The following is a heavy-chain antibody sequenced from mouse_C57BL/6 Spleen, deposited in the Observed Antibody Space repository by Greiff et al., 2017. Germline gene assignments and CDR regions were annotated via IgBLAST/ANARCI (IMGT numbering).Heavy chain of an antibody. Sequence: EVQLQQSGAELVKPGASVKLSCTASGFNIKDYYMHWVKQRTEQGLEWIGRIDPADGETKYAPNFQGKATITADTSSNTACLQLSSLTSEDTAGYYCAGGGVGNLDVWGTGTTVTVSS. CDR1: GFNIKDYY. CDR3: AGGGVGNLDV. J-gene: IGHJ1*03. CDR2: IDPADGET. V-gene: IGHV14-2*01.